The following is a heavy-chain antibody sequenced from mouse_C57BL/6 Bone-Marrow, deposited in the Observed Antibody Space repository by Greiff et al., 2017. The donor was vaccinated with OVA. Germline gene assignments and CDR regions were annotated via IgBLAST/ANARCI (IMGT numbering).Heavy chain of an antibody. J-gene: IGHJ2*01. D-gene: IGHD2-4*01. CDR2: ISRGSSTI. Sequence: EVKLVESGGGLVKPGGSLKLSCAASGFTFSDYGMHWVRQAPEKGLEWVAYISRGSSTIYYADTVKGRFTISRDNAKNTLFLQMTSRRSEDTAMYYCARSDYDYFDYWGQGTTLTVSS. CDR1: GFTFSDYG. V-gene: IGHV5-17*01. CDR3: ARSDYDYFDY.